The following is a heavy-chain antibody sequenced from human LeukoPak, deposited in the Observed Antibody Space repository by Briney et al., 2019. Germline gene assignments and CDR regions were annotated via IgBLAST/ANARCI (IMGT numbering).Heavy chain of an antibody. CDR2: IYSDNT. CDR1: GFTVSSNS. Sequence: PGGSLRLSCTVSGFTVSSNSMSWVRQAPGKGLEWVSFIYSDNTHYSDSVKGRFTISRDNSKNTLYLQMNSLRAEDTAIYYCAKVYRAARYYYDSTLGSGFDYWGQGTLVTVSS. D-gene: IGHD3-22*01. CDR3: AKVYRAARYYYDSTLGSGFDY. J-gene: IGHJ4*02. V-gene: IGHV3-53*01.